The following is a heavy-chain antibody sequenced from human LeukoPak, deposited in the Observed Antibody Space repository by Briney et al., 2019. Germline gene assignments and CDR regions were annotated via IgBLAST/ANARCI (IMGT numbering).Heavy chain of an antibody. CDR3: AKESGYDVIDY. Sequence: PGGSLRLSCAASGFTLTSYEMNWVRQAPGKGLEWVSYISSSGSPIFYADSVKGRFTISRDNAKNSLYLQMNSLRAEDTAVYYCAKESGYDVIDYWGQGTLVTVSS. D-gene: IGHD5-12*01. J-gene: IGHJ4*02. V-gene: IGHV3-48*03. CDR1: GFTLTSYE. CDR2: ISSSGSPI.